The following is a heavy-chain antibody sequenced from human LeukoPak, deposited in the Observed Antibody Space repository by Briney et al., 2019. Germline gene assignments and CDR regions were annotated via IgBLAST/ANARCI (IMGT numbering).Heavy chain of an antibody. J-gene: IGHJ4*02. D-gene: IGHD5-12*01. CDR3: ARDILTKQAYSGYDN. Sequence: PGGSLRLSCAAPGFTFSSYSMNWVRQAPGKGLEWVSYISSSSNTIYYADSVKGRFTISRDNAKNSLYLQMNSLRDEDTAVYYCARDILTKQAYSGYDNWGQGTLVTVSS. CDR1: GFTFSSYS. V-gene: IGHV3-48*02. CDR2: ISSSSNTI.